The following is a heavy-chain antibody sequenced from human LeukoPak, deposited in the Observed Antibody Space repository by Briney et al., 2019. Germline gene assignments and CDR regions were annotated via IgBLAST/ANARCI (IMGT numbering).Heavy chain of an antibody. Sequence: GASLKVSSKASRYTLTGYIIHWVRQTPGQRLEWMGWMKPNSGGTSHAEKPQGRVTRTMQTSISTAYMELSRLRSDDTAVYYCARVIVRQKYYFDYWGQGTLVTVSS. CDR1: RYTLTGYI. CDR3: ARVIVRQKYYFDY. D-gene: IGHD1-26*01. J-gene: IGHJ4*02. V-gene: IGHV1-2*02. CDR2: MKPNSGGT.